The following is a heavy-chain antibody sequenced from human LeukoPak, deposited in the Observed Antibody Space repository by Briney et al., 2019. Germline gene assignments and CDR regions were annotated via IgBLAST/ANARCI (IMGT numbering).Heavy chain of an antibody. CDR2: IYYSGST. J-gene: IGHJ5*02. Sequence: PSETPSLTCTVSGGSISSGGYYWSWIRQHPGKGLEWIGYIYYSGSTYYNPSLKSRVTISVDTSKNQFSLKLSSVTAADTAVYYCARGTVVVVAATIYNWFDPWGQGTLVTVSS. CDR3: ARGTVVVVAATIYNWFDP. D-gene: IGHD2-15*01. V-gene: IGHV4-31*03. CDR1: GGSISSGGYY.